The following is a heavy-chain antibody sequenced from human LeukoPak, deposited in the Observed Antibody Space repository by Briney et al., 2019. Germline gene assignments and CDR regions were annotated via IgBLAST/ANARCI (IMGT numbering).Heavy chain of an antibody. J-gene: IGHJ4*02. Sequence: GGSLRLSCAACGFTFSNYAMHWVRQAPGKGLEYVSGISSNGGSTYYANSVKGRFTISRDNSKNTLYLQMGSLRAEDMAVYYCAREKWRTLDYWGQGTLVTVSS. D-gene: IGHD5-12*01. CDR1: GFTFSNYA. V-gene: IGHV3-64*01. CDR3: AREKWRTLDY. CDR2: ISSNGGST.